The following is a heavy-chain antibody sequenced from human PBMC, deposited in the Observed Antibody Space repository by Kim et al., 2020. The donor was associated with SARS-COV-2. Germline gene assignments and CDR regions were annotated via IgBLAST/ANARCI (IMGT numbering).Heavy chain of an antibody. CDR1: GFTFSFYW. V-gene: IGHV3-74*01. Sequence: GGSLRLSCAASGFTFSFYWMHWVRQAPGKGLVWVSRINSDGSSTFYADSVKGRFTISRDNAKNTLYLQMNSLRAEDTAVYYCARGWRGVGATTDDAFDIWGQGTMVTVSS. CDR3: ARGWRGVGATTDDAFDI. D-gene: IGHD1-26*01. J-gene: IGHJ3*02. CDR2: INSDGSST.